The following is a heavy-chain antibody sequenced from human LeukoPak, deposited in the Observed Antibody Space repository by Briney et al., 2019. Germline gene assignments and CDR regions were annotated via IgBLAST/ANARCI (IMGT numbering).Heavy chain of an antibody. V-gene: IGHV1-69*05. CDR3: ARSLGDNWFDP. CDR2: IIPIFGTA. D-gene: IGHD3-16*01. Sequence: SVKVSRKASGGTFSNYAISWVRQAPGQGLEWMGGIIPIFGTANYAQKFQGRVTITTDESTSTAYMELSSLRSEDTAVYYCARSLGDNWFDPWGQGTLVAVSS. CDR1: GGTFSNYA. J-gene: IGHJ5*02.